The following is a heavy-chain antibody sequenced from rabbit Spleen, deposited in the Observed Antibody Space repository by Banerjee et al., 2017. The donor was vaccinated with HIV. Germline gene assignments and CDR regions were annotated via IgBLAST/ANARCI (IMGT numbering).Heavy chain of an antibody. CDR2: IDTGFGGTT. V-gene: IGHV1S40*01. CDR3: VRGSSYYNWAFDP. Sequence: QSLEESGGDLVKPGASLTLTCTASGVSFSSSSYMCWVRQAPGKGLEWIACIDTGFGGTTYYANWVNGRFTISKTSSTVDLKMTSLTAADTATYFCVRGSSYYNWAFDPWGPGTLVTVS. D-gene: IGHD8-1*01. CDR1: GVSFSSSSY. J-gene: IGHJ2*01.